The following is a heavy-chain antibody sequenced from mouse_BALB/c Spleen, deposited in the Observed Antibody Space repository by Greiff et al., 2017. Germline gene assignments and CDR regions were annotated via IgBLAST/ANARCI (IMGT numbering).Heavy chain of an antibody. Sequence: DVHLVESGPSLVKPSQTLSLTCSVTGDSITSGYWNWIRKFPGNKLEYMGYISYSGSTYYNPSLKSRISITRDTSKNQYYLQLNSVTTEDTATYYCARYDGNFYWYFDVWGAGTTVTVSS. V-gene: IGHV3-8*02. CDR1: GDSITSGY. J-gene: IGHJ1*01. CDR3: ARYDGNFYWYFDV. CDR2: ISYSGST. D-gene: IGHD2-1*01.